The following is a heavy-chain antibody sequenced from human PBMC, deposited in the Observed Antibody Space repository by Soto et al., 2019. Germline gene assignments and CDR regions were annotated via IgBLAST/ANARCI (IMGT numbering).Heavy chain of an antibody. Sequence: SETLSLTCTVSGGSISSSSYYWGWIRQPPGKGLEWIGSIYYSGSTYYNPSLKSRVTISVDTSKNQFSLKLSSVTAADTAVYYCASAKLTYYYYGMDVWGQGTTVTVSS. CDR2: IYYSGST. V-gene: IGHV4-39*01. CDR3: ASAKLTYYYYGMDV. J-gene: IGHJ6*02. D-gene: IGHD7-27*01. CDR1: GGSISSSSYY.